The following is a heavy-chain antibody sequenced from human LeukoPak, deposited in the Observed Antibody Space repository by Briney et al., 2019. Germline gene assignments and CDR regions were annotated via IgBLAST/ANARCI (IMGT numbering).Heavy chain of an antibody. V-gene: IGHV4-30-4*08. CDR2: IYYSGST. D-gene: IGHD3-22*01. Sequence: SETLSLTCTVSGGSISSGDYYWSWIRQPPGKGLEWIGYIYYSGSTYYNPSLKSRVTISVDRSKNQFSLKLSSVTAADTAVYYCARDEEYYDSSGAFDIWGQGTMVTVSS. CDR3: ARDEEYYDSSGAFDI. CDR1: GGSISSGDYY. J-gene: IGHJ3*02.